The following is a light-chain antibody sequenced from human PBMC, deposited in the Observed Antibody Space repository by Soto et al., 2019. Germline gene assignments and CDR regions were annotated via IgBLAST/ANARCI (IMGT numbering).Light chain of an antibody. CDR2: GAS. V-gene: IGKV3-20*01. Sequence: ELVLTQSPGTLSLSPGERATLSCRASQSVSSSYLAWYQQKPGQAPRLLIYGASSRATGIPDRFSGSGSGTDFTLTISRLEPEDFAVYYCQQYGSSPSTLGQGTRLEIK. J-gene: IGKJ5*01. CDR3: QQYGSSPST. CDR1: QSVSSSY.